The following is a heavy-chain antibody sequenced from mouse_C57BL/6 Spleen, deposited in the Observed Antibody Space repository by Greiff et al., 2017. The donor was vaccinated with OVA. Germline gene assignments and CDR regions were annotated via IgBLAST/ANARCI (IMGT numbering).Heavy chain of an antibody. Sequence: VQLQQSGPELVKPGASVKISCKASGYAFSSSWMNWVKQRPGKGLEWIGRIYPGDGDTNYNGKFKGKATLTADKSSSTAYMQLSSLTSEDSAVYFCARNLGREDWYFDVWGTGTTVTVSS. CDR2: IYPGDGDT. CDR1: GYAFSSSW. J-gene: IGHJ1*03. V-gene: IGHV1-82*01. D-gene: IGHD4-1*01. CDR3: ARNLGREDWYFDV.